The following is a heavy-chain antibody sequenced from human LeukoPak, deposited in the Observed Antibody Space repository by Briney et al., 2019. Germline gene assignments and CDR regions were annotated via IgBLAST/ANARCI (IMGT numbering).Heavy chain of an antibody. CDR1: DGSIRNGNYY. CDR2: IYYTGRT. Sequence: PSETLSLTCSVSDGSIRNGNYYWSWIRQPPGKGLECIGYIYYTGRTYYNPSLKSRVTISLDTSKTHFSLNLSSVTAADTAVYYCARHDDYGDSTPNAPFDYWGQGTLVTVSS. V-gene: IGHV4-30-4*08. J-gene: IGHJ4*02. D-gene: IGHD4-17*01. CDR3: ARHDDYGDSTPNAPFDY.